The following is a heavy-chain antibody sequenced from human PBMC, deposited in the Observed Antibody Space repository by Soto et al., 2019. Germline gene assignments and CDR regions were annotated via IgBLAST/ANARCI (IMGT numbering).Heavy chain of an antibody. Sequence: QVQLQQWGAGLLKPSETLSLTCAVYGGSFSGYYWSWIRQPPGKGLEWIGEINHSGSTNYNPSLKSRVTISGDTSKNQCSRKRSSVTAADTAVYYCARLPAYSVAGRYYYYMDVWGKGTTVTVSS. CDR2: INHSGST. V-gene: IGHV4-34*01. CDR1: GGSFSGYY. CDR3: ARLPAYSVAGRYYYYMDV. D-gene: IGHD2-15*01. J-gene: IGHJ6*03.